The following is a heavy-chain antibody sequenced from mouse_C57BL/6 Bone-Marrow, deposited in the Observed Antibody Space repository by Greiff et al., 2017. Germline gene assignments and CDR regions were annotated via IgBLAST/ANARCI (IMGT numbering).Heavy chain of an antibody. CDR1: GYTFTSYW. CDR3: ARGGYYCSSSFAY. Sequence: QVQLQQPGAELVKPGASVKLSCKASGYTFTSYWMHWVKQRPGRGLEWIGRIDPNSGGTKYNEKFKSKATLTVDKPSSTAYMQLSSLTSEDSAVYDCARGGYYCSSSFAYWGQGTLVTVSA. CDR2: IDPNSGGT. V-gene: IGHV1-72*01. J-gene: IGHJ3*01. D-gene: IGHD1-1*01.